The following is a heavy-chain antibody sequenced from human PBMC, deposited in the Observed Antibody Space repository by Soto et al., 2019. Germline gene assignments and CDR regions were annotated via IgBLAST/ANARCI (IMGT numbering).Heavy chain of an antibody. CDR3: ARKSQAAAGKGRKYYYYGMDV. CDR1: GGSISSGGYY. Sequence: PSETLSLTCTVSGGSISSGGYYWSWIRQHPGKGLERIGYIYYSGSTYYNPSLKSRVTISVDTSKNQFSPKLSSVTAADTAVYYCARKSQAAAGKGRKYYYYGMDVWGQGTTVTVSS. D-gene: IGHD6-13*01. J-gene: IGHJ6*02. V-gene: IGHV4-31*03. CDR2: IYYSGST.